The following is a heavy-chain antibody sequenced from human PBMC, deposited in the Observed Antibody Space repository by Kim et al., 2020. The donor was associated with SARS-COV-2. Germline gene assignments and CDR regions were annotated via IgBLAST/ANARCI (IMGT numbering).Heavy chain of an antibody. CDR2: IYYSGST. D-gene: IGHD3-10*01. CDR1: GGSISSSSYY. V-gene: IGHV4-39*01. J-gene: IGHJ5*02. CDR3: ARRQRLITMVRGVISCWFDP. Sequence: SETLSLTCTVSGGSISSSSYYWGWIRQPPGKGLEWIGSIYYSGSTYYNPSLKSRVTISVDTSKNQFSLKLSSVTAADTAVYYCARRQRLITMVRGVISCWFDPWGQGPLVTVSS.